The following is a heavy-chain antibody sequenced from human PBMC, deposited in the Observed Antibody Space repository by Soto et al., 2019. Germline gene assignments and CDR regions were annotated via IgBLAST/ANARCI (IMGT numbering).Heavy chain of an antibody. CDR2: IIPIFGTA. D-gene: IGHD3-16*02. CDR1: GGTFSSYA. J-gene: IGHJ4*02. V-gene: IGHV1-69*06. Sequence: ASVKVSCKASGGTFSSYAISWVRQAPGQGLEWMGGIIPIFGTANYAQKFRGRVTITADKSTSTAYMELSSLRSEDTAVYYCARSMITFGGVIADLDYWGQGTLVTVSS. CDR3: ARSMITFGGVIADLDY.